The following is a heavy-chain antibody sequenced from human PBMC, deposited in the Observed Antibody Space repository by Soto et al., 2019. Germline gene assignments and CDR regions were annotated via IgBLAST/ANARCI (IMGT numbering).Heavy chain of an antibody. D-gene: IGHD2-2*01. CDR2: IYYSGST. V-gene: IGHV4-39*02. Sequence: SETLSLTCTVSGGSISSSSYYWGWIRQPPGKGLEWIGSIYYSGSTYYNPSLKSRVTISVDTSKNQFSLKLSSVTAADTAVYYCAREAVVPAAIPFYYYYYMDVWGKGTTVTVSS. CDR1: GGSISSSSYY. CDR3: AREAVVPAAIPFYYYYYMDV. J-gene: IGHJ6*03.